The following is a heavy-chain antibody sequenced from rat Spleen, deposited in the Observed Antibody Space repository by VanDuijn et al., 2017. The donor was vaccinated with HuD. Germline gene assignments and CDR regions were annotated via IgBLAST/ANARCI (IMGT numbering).Heavy chain of an antibody. V-gene: IGHV5S23*01. D-gene: IGHD5-1*01. CDR3: TSELDVMEA. Sequence: EVQLVESGGGLVQPGRSLKLSCAASGFTFSNYSMAWVRQAPTKGLEWVASITNSGGSTYYRDSVQGRFTISRDNAKSTLYLQMDSLRSEDTATYYCTSELDVMEAWGQGASVTVSS. CDR2: ITNSGGST. J-gene: IGHJ4*01. CDR1: GFTFSNYS.